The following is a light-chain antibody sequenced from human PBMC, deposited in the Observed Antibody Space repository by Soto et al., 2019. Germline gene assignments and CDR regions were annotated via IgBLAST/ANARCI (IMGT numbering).Light chain of an antibody. CDR1: SSNIGAGYD. CDR3: QSYGSSLSGSRV. V-gene: IGLV1-40*01. Sequence: QSVLTQPPSVSGAPGRRVTISCTGSSSNIGAGYDVHWYQQLPGTAPKLLIYGNNNRPSGVPDRFSGSTSGTSASLAITGLQAEDEADYYCQSYGSSLSGSRVFGTGTKVTVL. CDR2: GNN. J-gene: IGLJ1*01.